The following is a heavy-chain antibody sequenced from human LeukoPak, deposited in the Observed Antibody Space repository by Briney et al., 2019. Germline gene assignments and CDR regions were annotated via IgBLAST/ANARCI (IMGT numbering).Heavy chain of an antibody. V-gene: IGHV1-8*03. J-gene: IGHJ4*02. CDR2: MNPNSGNT. CDR3: ARGSVAPLDY. CDR1: GYTFTSLD. Sequence: ASVKVSCKASGYTFTSLDINWVRQATGQGLEWMGWMNPNSGNTGYEQKFQGRVTITRNTSISTAYMELSSLRSEDTAVYYCARGSVAPLDYWGQGTLVTVSS. D-gene: IGHD4-23*01.